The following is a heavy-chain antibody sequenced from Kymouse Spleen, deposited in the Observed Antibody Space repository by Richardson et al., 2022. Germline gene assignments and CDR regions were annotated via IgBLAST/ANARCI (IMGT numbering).Heavy chain of an antibody. CDR3: ARGQLHQISNWFDP. CDR2: INHSGST. CDR1: GGSFSGYY. V-gene: IGHV4-34*01. J-gene: IGHJ5*02. D-gene: IGHD4-11,IGHD1-7*01,IGHD4-11*01. Sequence: QVQLQQWGAGLLKPSETLSLTCAVYGGSFSGYYWSWIRQPPGKGLEWIGEINHSGSTNYNPSLKSRVTISVDTSKNQFSLKLSSVTAADTAVYYCARGQLHQISNWFDPWGQGTLVTVSS.